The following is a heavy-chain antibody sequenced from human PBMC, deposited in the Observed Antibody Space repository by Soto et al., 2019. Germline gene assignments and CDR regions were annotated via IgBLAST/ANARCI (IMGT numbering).Heavy chain of an antibody. D-gene: IGHD6-13*01. V-gene: IGHV4-59*02. CDR1: AGSVSSYY. CDR2: IYYSGNT. Sequence: QVQLQESGPGLIKPSEALSLTCTVSAGSVSSYYWSWIRQPPGKGLEWIGFIYYSGNTHYNPSLKSRVTMSIDTSKNQFSLKLSSVTAADTAVYYCARDQGIGASGPFDYWGLGSLVTVSS. J-gene: IGHJ4*02. CDR3: ARDQGIGASGPFDY.